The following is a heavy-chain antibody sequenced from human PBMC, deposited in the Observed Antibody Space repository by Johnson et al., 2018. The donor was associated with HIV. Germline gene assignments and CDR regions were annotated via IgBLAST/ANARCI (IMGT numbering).Heavy chain of an antibody. J-gene: IGHJ3*02. CDR3: ASGGRSGGYFDPNDAFDI. D-gene: IGHD6-19*01. CDR1: GFTFSSYA. V-gene: IGHV3-64*01. CDR2: ISSNGGST. Sequence: VQLVESGGGVVQPGGSLRLSCAASGFTFSSYAMHWVRQAPGKGLEYVSAISSNGGSTYYANSVKGRFTISRDNSKNTLYLQMGSLRAEDMAVYYCASGGRSGGYFDPNDAFDIWGQGTMVTVSS.